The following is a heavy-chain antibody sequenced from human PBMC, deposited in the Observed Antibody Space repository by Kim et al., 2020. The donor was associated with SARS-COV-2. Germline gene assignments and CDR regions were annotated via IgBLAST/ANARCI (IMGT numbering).Heavy chain of an antibody. J-gene: IGHJ4*02. CDR2: ISYDGSNK. CDR1: GFTFSSYA. V-gene: IGHV3-30*04. Sequence: GGSLRLSCAASGFTFSSYAMHWVRQAPGKGLEWVAVISYDGSNKYYADSVKGRFTISRDNSKNTLYLQMNSLRAEDTAVYYCARELLWFGELSGVFDYWGQGTLVTVSS. D-gene: IGHD3-10*01. CDR3: ARELLWFGELSGVFDY.